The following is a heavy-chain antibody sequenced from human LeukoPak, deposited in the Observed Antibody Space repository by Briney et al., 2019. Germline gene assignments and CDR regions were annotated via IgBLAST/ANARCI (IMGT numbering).Heavy chain of an antibody. J-gene: IGHJ4*02. Sequence: SSVKVSCKASGGTFSSYAISWVRQAPGQGLEWMGGIIPIFGTANYAQKFQGRVTITTDESTSTAYMELSSLRSEDTAVYYCASSTTYDFWSGYYMFDYWGQGTLVTVSS. V-gene: IGHV1-69*05. D-gene: IGHD3-3*01. CDR1: GGTFSSYA. CDR3: ASSTTYDFWSGYYMFDY. CDR2: IIPIFGTA.